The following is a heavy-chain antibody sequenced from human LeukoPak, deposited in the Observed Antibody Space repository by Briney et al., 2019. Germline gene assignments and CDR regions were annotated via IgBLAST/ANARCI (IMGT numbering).Heavy chain of an antibody. D-gene: IGHD6-19*01. V-gene: IGHV4-34*01. Sequence: SETLSLTCAVYGGSFSGYYWSWIRQPPGKGLEWIGEINHSGSTNYNPSLKSRVTISVDTSKNQFSLKLSSVTAADTAVYYCARGVRYSSGWYSHNWFDPWGQGTLVTVSS. CDR3: ARGVRYSSGWYSHNWFDP. J-gene: IGHJ5*02. CDR1: GGSFSGYY. CDR2: INHSGST.